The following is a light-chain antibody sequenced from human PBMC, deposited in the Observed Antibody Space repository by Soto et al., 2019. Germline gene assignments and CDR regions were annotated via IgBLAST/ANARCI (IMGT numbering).Light chain of an antibody. CDR1: QSVSSSY. CDR2: VAS. CDR3: QHYDSFPIT. J-gene: IGKJ5*01. V-gene: IGKV3-20*01. Sequence: EIVLTQSPGTLSLSPGERATLSCRSSQSVSSSYLAWYQQKPGQPPRLLIYVASSRATGIPARFSGSGSGTDFTLTISSLEPEDFAVFYCQHYDSFPITFGQGTRLEIK.